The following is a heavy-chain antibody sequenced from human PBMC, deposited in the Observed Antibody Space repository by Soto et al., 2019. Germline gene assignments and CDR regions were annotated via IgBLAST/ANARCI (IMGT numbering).Heavy chain of an antibody. J-gene: IGHJ4*02. D-gene: IGHD3-22*01. CDR3: ARSPYYYDSSGYFDY. CDR2: ISAYNGST. V-gene: IGHV1-18*01. Sequence: ASVKVSCKASGYTFTSYGISWVRQAPGQGLEWMGWISAYNGSTNYAQKLQGRVTMTTDTSTSTAYMELRSLRSDDTAVYYCARSPYYYDSSGYFDYWGQGTLVTSPQ. CDR1: GYTFTSYG.